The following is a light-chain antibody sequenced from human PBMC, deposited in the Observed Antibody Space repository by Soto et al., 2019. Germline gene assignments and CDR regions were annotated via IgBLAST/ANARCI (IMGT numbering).Light chain of an antibody. CDR2: EVS. Sequence: QSALTQPASVSGSPGQWITISCTGTSSDIGYYNYVSWYQQDPGKAPKLIIYEVSNRPSGVSNRFSGSKSGNTASLTISGLQADDEADYYCCSYSTSHTWMFGGGTKLTVL. V-gene: IGLV2-14*01. CDR1: SSDIGYYNY. CDR3: CSYSTSHTWM. J-gene: IGLJ3*02.